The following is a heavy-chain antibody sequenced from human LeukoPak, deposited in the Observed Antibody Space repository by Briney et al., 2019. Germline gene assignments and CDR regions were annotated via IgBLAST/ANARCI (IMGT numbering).Heavy chain of an antibody. D-gene: IGHD2-2*01. V-gene: IGHV4-34*01. Sequence: PSETLSLTCAVYGGSSSGYYWSWIRQPPGKGLEWIGEINHSGSTNYNPSLKSRVTILVDTSKNQFSLKLSSVTAADTAVYYCARGRRYCSSTSCYGRYGMDVWGQGTTVTVSS. J-gene: IGHJ6*02. CDR2: INHSGST. CDR1: GGSSSGYY. CDR3: ARGRRYCSSTSCYGRYGMDV.